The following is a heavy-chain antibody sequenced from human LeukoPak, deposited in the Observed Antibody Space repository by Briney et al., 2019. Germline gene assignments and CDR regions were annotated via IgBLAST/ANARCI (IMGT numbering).Heavy chain of an antibody. V-gene: IGHV3-64*01. CDR1: GFTLSVFS. J-gene: IGHJ3*02. Sequence: HPGGSLRLSCAASGFTLSVFSMHWVRQAPGKGPEYVSAISSNEGNTYYANSVNGRFTISRDNSKNTLYLQMGSLRAEDMAVYYCARVGESGAFDIWGQGTMVTVSS. CDR3: ARVGESGAFDI. D-gene: IGHD3-16*01. CDR2: ISSNEGNT.